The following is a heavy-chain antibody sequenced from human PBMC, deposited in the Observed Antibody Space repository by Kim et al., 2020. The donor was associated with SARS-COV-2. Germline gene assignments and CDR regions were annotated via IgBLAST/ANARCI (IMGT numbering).Heavy chain of an antibody. Sequence: GGSLRLSCAASGFTFSSYSMNWVRQAPGKGLEWVAYISSSSSTIYYADSVKGRFTISRDNAKNSLYLQMNSLRAEDTAVYYCARYKFGDYYGSGSYYIGAPYYYGMDVWGHGTTVTLSS. CDR3: ARYKFGDYYGSGSYYIGAPYYYGMDV. CDR1: GFTFSSYS. D-gene: IGHD3-10*01. V-gene: IGHV3-48*04. CDR2: ISSSSSTI. J-gene: IGHJ6*02.